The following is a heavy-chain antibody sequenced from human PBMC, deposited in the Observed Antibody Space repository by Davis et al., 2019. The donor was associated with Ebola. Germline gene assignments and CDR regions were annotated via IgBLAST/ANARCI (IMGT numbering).Heavy chain of an antibody. Sequence: PGGSLRLSCAASGFTFSSYWIHWVRQAPGKGLVWVSRINSDGSSTSYADFVKGRFTISRDNAKNTLYLQMNSLRAEDTAVYYCARSRDGYNYVGDYWGQGTLVTVSS. CDR3: ARSRDGYNYVGDY. CDR2: INSDGSST. V-gene: IGHV3-74*01. D-gene: IGHD5-24*01. CDR1: GFTFSSYW. J-gene: IGHJ4*02.